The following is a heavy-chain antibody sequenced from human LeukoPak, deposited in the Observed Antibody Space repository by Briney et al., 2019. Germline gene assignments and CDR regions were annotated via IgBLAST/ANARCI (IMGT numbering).Heavy chain of an antibody. Sequence: SETLSLTCTVFGGSISHYYWSWIRQPPGKGLEWIGNIYYRGNTNYNPSLKTRVTMSVDTSNNQFSLKLGSVTAADTAVYYCARHPNYYYYYMDVWGKGTTVTVSS. J-gene: IGHJ6*03. CDR2: IYYRGNT. CDR1: GGSISHYY. CDR3: ARHPNYYYYYMDV. V-gene: IGHV4-59*08.